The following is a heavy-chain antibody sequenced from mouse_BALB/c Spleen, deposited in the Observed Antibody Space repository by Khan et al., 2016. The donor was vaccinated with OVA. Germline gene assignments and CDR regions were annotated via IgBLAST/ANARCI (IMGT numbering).Heavy chain of an antibody. D-gene: IGHD2-3*01. V-gene: IGHV5-4*02. Sequence: EVELVESGGGLVKPGGSLKLSCAASGFTFSDYYMYWVRQTPEKRLEWVATISDGGSYTYYPDSVKGRFTISIDNAKNNLYLQMSSLKSEDTAMYYCAKIYDGYHQAWFAYWGQGTLVTVSA. J-gene: IGHJ3*01. CDR3: AKIYDGYHQAWFAY. CDR1: GFTFSDYY. CDR2: ISDGGSYT.